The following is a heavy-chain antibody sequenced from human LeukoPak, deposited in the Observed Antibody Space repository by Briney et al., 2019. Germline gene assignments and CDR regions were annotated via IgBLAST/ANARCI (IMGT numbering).Heavy chain of an antibody. CDR2: FSDDEGRT. CDR1: GFTFSSYW. CDR3: ARDYFYGLDV. V-gene: IGHV3-74*01. J-gene: IGHJ6*02. Sequence: SGGSLRLSCAVSGFTFSSYWIHWVRQAPGKGLVWVSRFSDDEGRTVYADSVKGRFTISKDNAKNTLYLQMNSLRAEDTAVYYCARDYFYGLDVWGQGTMVTVSS.